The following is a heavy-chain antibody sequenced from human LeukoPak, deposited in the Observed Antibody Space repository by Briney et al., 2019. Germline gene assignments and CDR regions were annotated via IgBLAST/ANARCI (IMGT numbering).Heavy chain of an antibody. CDR2: ILPIFGTA. J-gene: IGHJ4*02. Sequence: ASVKVSCKASGGTFSTYAISWVRQAPGQGLEWMGGILPIFGTANHAPEFQGRVTITADESTSTAYMELSSLRSEDTAVYYCARSFHSSGWYHDYWGQGTLVTVSS. CDR3: ARSFHSSGWYHDY. D-gene: IGHD6-19*01. CDR1: GGTFSTYA. V-gene: IGHV1-69*13.